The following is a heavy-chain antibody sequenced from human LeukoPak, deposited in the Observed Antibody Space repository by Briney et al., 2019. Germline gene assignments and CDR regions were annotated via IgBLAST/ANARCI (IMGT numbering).Heavy chain of an antibody. CDR2: ISYDGSNK. Sequence: GGSLRLSCAASGFTFSSYAMHWVRQAPGKGLEWVAVISYDGSNKYYADSVKGRFTISRDNSKNTLYLQMNSLRAEDTAVYYCAGDLDSSSSHDYWGQGTLVTVSS. CDR1: GFTFSSYA. CDR3: AGDLDSSSSHDY. J-gene: IGHJ4*02. D-gene: IGHD6-6*01. V-gene: IGHV3-30*04.